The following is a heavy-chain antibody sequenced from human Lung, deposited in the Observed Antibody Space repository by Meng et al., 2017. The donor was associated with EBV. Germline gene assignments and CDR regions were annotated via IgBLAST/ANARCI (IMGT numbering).Heavy chain of an antibody. CDR2: ISSGNSYI. D-gene: IGHD1-7*01. Sequence: EAQLVESGGXLVKLGESXRLSCAASGFIFSNYNMNWVRQAPGKGLEWVSSISSGNSYIYYADSVKGRFTISRDNAKNSLSLQMNSLRAEDTAVYYCARLSGTGWFDPWGQGTLVTVSS. CDR1: GFIFSNYN. CDR3: ARLSGTGWFDP. V-gene: IGHV3-21*02. J-gene: IGHJ5*02.